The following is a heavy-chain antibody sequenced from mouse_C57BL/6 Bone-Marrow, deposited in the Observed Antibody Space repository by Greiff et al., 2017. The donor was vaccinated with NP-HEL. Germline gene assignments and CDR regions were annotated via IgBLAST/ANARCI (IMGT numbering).Heavy chain of an antibody. CDR3: ARSYYGNYRFAY. Sequence: QVQLQQPGAELVKPGASVKLSCKASGYTFTSYWMHWVKQRPGQGLEWIGMIHPNSGSTNYNEKFKSKATLTVDKSSRTAYMQLSSLTSEDSAVYYCARSYYGNYRFAYWGQGTLVTVSA. J-gene: IGHJ3*01. V-gene: IGHV1-64*01. CDR1: GYTFTSYW. CDR2: IHPNSGST. D-gene: IGHD2-1*01.